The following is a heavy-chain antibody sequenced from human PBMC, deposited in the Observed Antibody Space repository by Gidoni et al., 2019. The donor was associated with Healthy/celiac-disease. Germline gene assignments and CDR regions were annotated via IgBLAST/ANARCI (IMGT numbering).Heavy chain of an antibody. CDR3: AHRRGYSSSWVAFDI. Sequence: QITLKESGPTLVKPTQTLTLTCTFSGFSLSTSGVGVGWIRQPPGKALEWLALIYWNDDKRYSPSLKSRLTITKDTSKNQVVLTMTNMDPVDTATYYCAHRRGYSSSWVAFDIWGQGTMVTVSS. D-gene: IGHD6-13*01. CDR2: IYWNDDK. CDR1: GFSLSTSGVG. J-gene: IGHJ3*02. V-gene: IGHV2-5*01.